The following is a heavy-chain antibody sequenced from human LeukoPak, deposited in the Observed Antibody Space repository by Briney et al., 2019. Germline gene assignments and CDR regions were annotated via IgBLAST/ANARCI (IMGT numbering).Heavy chain of an antibody. Sequence: SQTLSLTCTVSGGSISSGGYYWSWIRQPPGKGLEWLGYIYSSGNTDYNPALKSRVTMSMDTSRNQFSLKLRSVTAADTAIYYCARDEGIAAQFDFWGQGMLVTVSS. CDR1: GGSISSGGYY. V-gene: IGHV4-61*08. D-gene: IGHD6-6*01. CDR3: ARDEGIAAQFDF. CDR2: IYSSGNT. J-gene: IGHJ4*02.